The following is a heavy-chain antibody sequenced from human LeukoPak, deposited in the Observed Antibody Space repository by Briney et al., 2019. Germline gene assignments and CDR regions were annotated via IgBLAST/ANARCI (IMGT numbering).Heavy chain of an antibody. CDR1: GFTFSSYE. D-gene: IGHD1-26*01. J-gene: IGHJ3*01. V-gene: IGHV3-48*03. Sequence: PGGSLRLSCAASGFTFSSYEMNWVRQAPGKGLEWVSYMCSSGGTIYYADSVKGRFTISRDNAKSSLYLQMNSLRVEDTAVYSCARPTAVGATPRAFDLWAQGTMVTVSS. CDR3: ARPTAVGATPRAFDL. CDR2: MCSSGGTI.